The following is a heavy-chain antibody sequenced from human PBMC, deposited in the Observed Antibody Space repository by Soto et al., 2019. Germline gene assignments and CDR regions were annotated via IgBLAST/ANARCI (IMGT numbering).Heavy chain of an antibody. CDR3: ARDVAVYCGGECYYFDY. V-gene: IGHV4-31*03. D-gene: IGHD2-21*01. CDR2: IYYSGST. J-gene: IGHJ4*02. Sequence: SETLSLTCTVSGGSISSGGYYWSWIRQHPGKGLEWIGYIYYSGSTYYNPSLKSRVTISVDTSKDQFSLKLSSVTAADTAVYYCARDVAVYCGGECYYFDYWGQGTMVTVYS. CDR1: GGSISSGGYY.